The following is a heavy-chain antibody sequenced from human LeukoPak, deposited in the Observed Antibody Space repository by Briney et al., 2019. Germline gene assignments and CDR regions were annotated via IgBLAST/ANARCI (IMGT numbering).Heavy chain of an antibody. V-gene: IGHV5-51*01. D-gene: IGHD3-3*01. CDR2: IYPGDSDT. Sequence: GESLKISCKGSGYSFTSYWIGWVRQMPGKGLEWMGIIYPGDSDTRYSPSFQGPVTISADKSISTAYLQWSSLKASDTAMYYCARQYDFWSGLFDYWGQGTLVTVSS. CDR3: ARQYDFWSGLFDY. CDR1: GYSFTSYW. J-gene: IGHJ4*02.